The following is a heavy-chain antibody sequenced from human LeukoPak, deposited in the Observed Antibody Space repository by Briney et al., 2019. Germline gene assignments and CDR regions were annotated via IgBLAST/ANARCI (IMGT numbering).Heavy chain of an antibody. CDR2: INHSGST. J-gene: IGHJ4*02. CDR1: GGSFSGYY. D-gene: IGHD3-10*01. Sequence: SETLSLTCAVYGGSFSGYYWSWIRQPPGKGLEWIGEINHSGSTNYNPSLKSRVTISVDTSKNQFSLKLSPVTAADTAVYYCARGRGGPGAWGQGTLVTVSS. CDR3: ARGRGGPGA. V-gene: IGHV4-34*01.